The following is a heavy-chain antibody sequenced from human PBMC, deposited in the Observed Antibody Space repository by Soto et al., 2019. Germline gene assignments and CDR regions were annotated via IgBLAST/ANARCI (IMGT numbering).Heavy chain of an antibody. J-gene: IGHJ6*02. CDR1: GHTFTVYY. Sequence: ASVKGACKTSGHTFTVYYVHWVRQATGQGLEWMGWINPNSGGTNYAQKFQGWVTMTRDTSISTAYMELSRLRSDDTAVYYCARAEWELLGGDYYYYYYGMDVWGQGTTVTVSS. CDR3: ARAEWELLGGDYYYYYYGMDV. D-gene: IGHD1-26*01. CDR2: INPNSGGT. V-gene: IGHV1-2*04.